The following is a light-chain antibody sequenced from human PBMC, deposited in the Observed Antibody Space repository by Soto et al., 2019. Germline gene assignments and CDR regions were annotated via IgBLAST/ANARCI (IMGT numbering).Light chain of an antibody. V-gene: IGKV3-20*01. Sequence: EIVLTQSPATLSLSPGERATLSCRASQTVPGNYLAWLQHKPGQAPRLLIYGASTRATGIPDRFSGSGSGTDFTLTIARLEPVDFAVYYCHQYTSPPWTLGQGTKVETK. CDR1: QTVPGNY. CDR3: HQYTSPPWT. CDR2: GAS. J-gene: IGKJ1*01.